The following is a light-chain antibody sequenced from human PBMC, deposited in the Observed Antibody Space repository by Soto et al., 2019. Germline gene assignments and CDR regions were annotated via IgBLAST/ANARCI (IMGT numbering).Light chain of an antibody. J-gene: IGKJ1*01. Sequence: DIVMTQSPDSLAVSLGERATINCKSSQNVLYNSNNKNYLAWYQQKSGQPPKLLIYWASTRESGVPDRFSGSGSGTDFTLTITSLQAEDVAVYYCQQYYSTPQTFGQGTKVEIK. CDR1: QNVLYNSNNKNY. CDR2: WAS. CDR3: QQYYSTPQT. V-gene: IGKV4-1*01.